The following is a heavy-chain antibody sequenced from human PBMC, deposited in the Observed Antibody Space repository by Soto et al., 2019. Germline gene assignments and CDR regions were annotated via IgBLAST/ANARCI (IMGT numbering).Heavy chain of an antibody. Sequence: EVQLVESGGGLIQPGGSLRLSCTASGFPFSDLWMHCVCQAPGKGLEWVSRISHDGSITSHAYSVRGRFSISRDNAKNTVYLQMNSLRAEDTAVYYCTSLSVAVDYFAFDIWGQGTVVTVS. J-gene: IGHJ3*02. D-gene: IGHD6-19*01. CDR2: ISHDGSIT. CDR3: TSLSVAVDYFAFDI. CDR1: GFPFSDLW. V-gene: IGHV3-74*01.